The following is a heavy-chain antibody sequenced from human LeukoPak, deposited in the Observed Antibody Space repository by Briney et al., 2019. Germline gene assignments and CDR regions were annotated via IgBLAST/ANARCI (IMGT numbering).Heavy chain of an antibody. CDR1: GFTFSSYW. V-gene: IGHV3-74*01. CDR3: ARDPSYSENLDY. Sequence: GGSLRLSCAASGFTFSSYWMHWVRQAPAKGLVWVSRINSDGSSTTYADSVKGRFTISRDNAKNTLYLLMNSLRAEDTAVYYCARDPSYSENLDYWGQGTLVTVSS. J-gene: IGHJ4*02. CDR2: INSDGSST. D-gene: IGHD1-26*01.